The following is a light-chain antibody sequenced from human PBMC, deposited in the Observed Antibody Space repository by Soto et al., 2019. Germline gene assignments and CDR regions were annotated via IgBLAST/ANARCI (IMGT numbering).Light chain of an antibody. J-gene: IGKJ4*01. Sequence: ESVLTQAPATPSLSPGERATLSCRASQSVSSYLAWYQQKPGQAPRLLIYDASNRATGIPARFSGSGSGTGFTLTISSLEPEDFAVYYCQQRSNWPTFGGGTKVDIK. CDR1: QSVSSY. V-gene: IGKV3-11*01. CDR2: DAS. CDR3: QQRSNWPT.